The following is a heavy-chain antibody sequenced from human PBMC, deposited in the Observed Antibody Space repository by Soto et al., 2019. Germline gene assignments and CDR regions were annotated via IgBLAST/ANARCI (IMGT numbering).Heavy chain of an antibody. CDR1: GFTFSSYW. Sequence: EVQLVESGGGLVQPGGSLRLSCAASGFTFSSYWMSWVRQAPGKGLEWVANIKQDGSEKYYVDSVKGRFTISRDNAKNPLYLQMNSLRAEDTAVYYCARDSGSYWADYYDGMDVWGQGTTVTVSS. D-gene: IGHD1-26*01. CDR3: ARDSGSYWADYYDGMDV. J-gene: IGHJ6*02. CDR2: IKQDGSEK. V-gene: IGHV3-7*03.